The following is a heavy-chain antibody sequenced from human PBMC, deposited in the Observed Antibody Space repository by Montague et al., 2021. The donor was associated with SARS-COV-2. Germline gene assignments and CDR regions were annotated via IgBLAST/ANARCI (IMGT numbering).Heavy chain of an antibody. J-gene: IGHJ4*02. CDR2: IRSSGVTI. CDR1: GFDFFNFD. V-gene: IGHV3-48*03. Sequence: SLRLSCAASGFDFFNFDIAWVRQAPGRGLEWLSVIRSSGVTIFYADSLKGRFTISRDNIQKALYLQMNSLRAEDTAVYYCATNKYCTLHDYLHGLHYFDHWGQGTLVTVSS. D-gene: IGHD2-8*01. CDR3: ATNKYCTLHDYLHGLHYFDH.